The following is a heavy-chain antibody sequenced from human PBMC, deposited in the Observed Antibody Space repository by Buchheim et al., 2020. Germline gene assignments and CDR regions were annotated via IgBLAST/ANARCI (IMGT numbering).Heavy chain of an antibody. D-gene: IGHD3-10*01. J-gene: IGHJ5*02. CDR3: AKHDYYGSGSYYNIPHNWFDP. Sequence: EVQLLESGGGLVQPGGSLRLSCAASGFTFSSYAMSWVRQAPGKGLEWVSAISGSGGSTYYADSVKGRFTISRDNSKTTLYLQMNSLRAEDTAVYYCAKHDYYGSGSYYNIPHNWFDPWGQGTL. CDR2: ISGSGGST. CDR1: GFTFSSYA. V-gene: IGHV3-23*01.